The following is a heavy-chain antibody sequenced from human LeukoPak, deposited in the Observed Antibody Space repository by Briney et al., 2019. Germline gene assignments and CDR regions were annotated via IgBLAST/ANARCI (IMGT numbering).Heavy chain of an antibody. D-gene: IGHD6-19*01. J-gene: IGHJ6*02. CDR3: ARDYSPIAVAGTDYYYGMDV. CDR2: IWYDGSNK. CDR1: GFTFSSYG. V-gene: IGHV3-33*01. Sequence: GGSLRLSCAASGFTFSSYGMYWVRQAPGKGLEWVAVIWYDGSNKYYADSVKGRFTISRDNSKNTLYLQMNSLRAEDTAVYYCARDYSPIAVAGTDYYYGMDVWGQGTTVTVSS.